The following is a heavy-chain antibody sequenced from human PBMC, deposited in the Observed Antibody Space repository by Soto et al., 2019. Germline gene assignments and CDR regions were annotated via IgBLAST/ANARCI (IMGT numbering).Heavy chain of an antibody. J-gene: IGHJ5*02. D-gene: IGHD3-22*01. CDR2: IYYSGST. CDR3: ARDNSYDSGQKNWFDP. CDR1: GGSISSGDYY. V-gene: IGHV4-30-4*01. Sequence: SSETLSLTCTVSGGSISSGDYYWSWIRQPPGKGLEWIGYIYYSGSTYYNPSLKSRVTISVDASKNQFSLKLSSVTAADTAVYYCARDNSYDSGQKNWFDPWGQGTLVTVSS.